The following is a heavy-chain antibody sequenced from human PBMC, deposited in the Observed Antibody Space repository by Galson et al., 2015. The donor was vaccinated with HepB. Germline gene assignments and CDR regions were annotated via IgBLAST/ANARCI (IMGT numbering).Heavy chain of an antibody. J-gene: IGHJ2*01. V-gene: IGHV6-1*01. D-gene: IGHD3-22*01. CDR2: TYYRSKWYN. CDR1: GDSVSSNSAA. CDR3: ARGVSSGYYYMYWYFDL. Sequence: CAISGDSVSSNSAAWNWIRQSPSRGLEWLGRTYYRSKWYNDYAVSVKSRITINPDTSKNQFSLQLNSVTPEDTAVYYCARGVSSGYYYMYWYFDLWGRGTLVTVSS.